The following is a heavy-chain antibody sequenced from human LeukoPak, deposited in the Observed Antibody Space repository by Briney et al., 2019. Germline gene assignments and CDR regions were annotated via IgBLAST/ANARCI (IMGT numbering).Heavy chain of an antibody. J-gene: IGHJ4*02. Sequence: PGGSLRLSCAASGFTFSRYAMHWVRQAPGKGLEYVSAISSNGGSTYYANSVKGRFTISRDNSKNTLYLQMGSLRAEDMAVYYCARDGDRDSYGSFDYWGQGTLVTVSS. CDR1: GFTFSRYA. D-gene: IGHD5-18*01. CDR2: ISSNGGST. CDR3: ARDGDRDSYGSFDY. V-gene: IGHV3-64*01.